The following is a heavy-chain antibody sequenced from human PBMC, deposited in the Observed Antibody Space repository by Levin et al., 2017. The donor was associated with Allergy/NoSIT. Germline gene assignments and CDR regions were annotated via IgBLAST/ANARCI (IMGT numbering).Heavy chain of an antibody. D-gene: IGHD3-16*01. V-gene: IGHV1-18*01. CDR3: ARDRYDYVWGSYDLDY. CDR2: ISAYNGNT. CDR1: GYTFTSYG. Sequence: GASVKVSCKASGYTFTSYGISWVRQAPGQGLEWMGWISAYNGNTNYAQKLQGRVTMTTDTSTSTAYMELRSLRSDDTAVYYCARDRYDYVWGSYDLDYWGQGTLVTVSS. J-gene: IGHJ4*02.